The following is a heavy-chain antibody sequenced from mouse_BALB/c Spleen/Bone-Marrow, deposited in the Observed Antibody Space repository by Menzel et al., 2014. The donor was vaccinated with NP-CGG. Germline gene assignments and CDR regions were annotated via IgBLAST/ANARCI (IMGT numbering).Heavy chain of an antibody. V-gene: IGHV1-5*01. D-gene: IGHD1-1*01. CDR1: GYTFTSYW. Sequence: EVMLVESGTVLARPGASVKMSCKASGYTFTSYWMHWVKQRPGQGLEWIGAIYPGNSDTSYNQKFEGKAKLTAVTSTSTAYMELSSLTNEDSAVYYCTRSYERYYAMDYWGQGTSVTVSS. CDR2: IYPGNSDT. CDR3: TRSYERYYAMDY. J-gene: IGHJ4*01.